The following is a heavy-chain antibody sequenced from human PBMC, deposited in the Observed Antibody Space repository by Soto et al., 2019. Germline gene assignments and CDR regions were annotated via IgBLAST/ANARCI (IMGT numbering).Heavy chain of an antibody. CDR2: ISSSGGTT. Sequence: EVQLLESGGGLVQPGGSLRLSCAASGFTFSEYAMSWVRQAPGKGLEWVSSISSSGGTTSYTDSVKGRFTMSIDYSKIRRLILMNGMGAEMRAIYFCPKEPNKSVTHAYWSLG. CDR1: GFTFSEYA. V-gene: IGHV3-23*01. J-gene: IGHJ4*02. CDR3: PKEPNKSVTHAY.